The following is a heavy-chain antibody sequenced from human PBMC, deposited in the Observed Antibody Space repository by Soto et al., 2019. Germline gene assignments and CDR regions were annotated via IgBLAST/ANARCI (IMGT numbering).Heavy chain of an antibody. CDR2: IIPIFGTA. Sequence: SVKVSCKASGGTFSSYAISWVRQAPGQGLEWMGGIIPIFGTANYAQKFQGRVTITADESTSTAYMELSSLRSEDTAVYYCARVAGSSWYYYYYGIDVWGQGTTVTVSS. V-gene: IGHV1-69*13. CDR1: GGTFSSYA. D-gene: IGHD6-13*01. J-gene: IGHJ6*02. CDR3: ARVAGSSWYYYYYGIDV.